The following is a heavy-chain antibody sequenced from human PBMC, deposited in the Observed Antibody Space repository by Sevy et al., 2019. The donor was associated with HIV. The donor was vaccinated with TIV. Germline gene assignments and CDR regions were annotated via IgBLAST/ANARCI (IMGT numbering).Heavy chain of an antibody. CDR2: IYYSGST. V-gene: IGHV4-61*08. Sequence: SETLSLTCTVSGGSISNGDYYWSWIRQPPGKGLEWIGYIYYSGSTNYNPSLKSRVTISVDTSKNQFSLKLSSVTAADTAVYYCARHGRPSRGSIISEWSRHWFDPWGQGTLVTVSS. D-gene: IGHD3-22*01. J-gene: IGHJ5*02. CDR1: GGSISNGDYY. CDR3: ARHGRPSRGSIISEWSRHWFDP.